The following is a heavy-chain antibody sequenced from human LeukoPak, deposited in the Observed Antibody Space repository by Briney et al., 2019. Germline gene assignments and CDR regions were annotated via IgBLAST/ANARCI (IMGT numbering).Heavy chain of an antibody. J-gene: IGHJ4*02. CDR1: GFTFSSYG. Sequence: GGSLRLSCAASGFTFSSYGMHWVRQAPGKGLEWVAVVSDDGSNKYYADSVKGRFTLSRDNSKNTLYLQMNSLRAEDTAVYYCAKTSGATHSPLDYWGQGTLVTVSS. CDR3: AKTSGATHSPLDY. D-gene: IGHD1-26*01. V-gene: IGHV3-30*18. CDR2: VSDDGSNK.